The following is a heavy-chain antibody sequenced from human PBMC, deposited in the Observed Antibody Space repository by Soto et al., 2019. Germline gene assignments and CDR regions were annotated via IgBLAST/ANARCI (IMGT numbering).Heavy chain of an antibody. J-gene: IGHJ6*02. CDR1: GGTFSSYA. CDR2: IIPFIGTA. CDR3: ARVVTTTVPASYYYGMDV. V-gene: IGHV1-69*11. Sequence: SVKVSCKASGGTFSSYAISWVRQAPGQGLEWMGRIIPFIGTANYAQKFQGRVTITADESTSTAYMELTSLRSEDTAVYYCARVVTTTVPASYYYGMDVWGQGTTVTVSS. D-gene: IGHD4-4*01.